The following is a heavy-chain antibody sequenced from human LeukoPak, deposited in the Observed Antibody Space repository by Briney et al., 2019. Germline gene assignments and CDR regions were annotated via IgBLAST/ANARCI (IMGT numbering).Heavy chain of an antibody. J-gene: IGHJ4*02. CDR1: GFTFSSYE. D-gene: IGHD6-13*01. V-gene: IGHV3-48*03. Sequence: PGGSLRLSCAASGFTFSSYEMNWVRQAPGKGLEWVSYISSSGSTIYYADSVKGRFTISRDNAKNSVFLEMNRLRAEDTAVYYCARDWQERKQQLGYWGQGTLVTVSS. CDR3: ARDWQERKQQLGY. CDR2: ISSSGSTI.